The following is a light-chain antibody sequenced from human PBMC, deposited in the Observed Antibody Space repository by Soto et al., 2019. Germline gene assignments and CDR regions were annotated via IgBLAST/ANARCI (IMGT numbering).Light chain of an antibody. V-gene: IGKV4-1*01. CDR2: WAS. CDR1: QSVLYSSNNKNY. CDR3: QHYYSSPTGFLT. J-gene: IGKJ4*01. Sequence: DIVMTQSPDSLAVSLGERATINCKSSQSVLYSSNNKNYLAWYQQKPGQPPKLLISWASTRESGVPDRFSGSGSGTDFTLTISSLQAEDVAVYYCQHYYSSPTGFLTFGGGTKVEIK.